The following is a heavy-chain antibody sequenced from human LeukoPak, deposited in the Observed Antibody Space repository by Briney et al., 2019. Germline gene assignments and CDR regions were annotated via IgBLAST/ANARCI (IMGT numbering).Heavy chain of an antibody. Sequence: SVKVSCKASGGTFSSYAISWVRQAPGQGLEWMGRIIPILGIANYAQKFQGRVTITADKSTSTAYMELSSLRSEDTAVYYCAREFYYESSAYGFEYWGQGTLVTVSS. J-gene: IGHJ4*02. CDR1: GGTFSSYA. CDR3: AREFYYESSAYGFEY. D-gene: IGHD3-22*01. CDR2: IIPILGIA. V-gene: IGHV1-69*04.